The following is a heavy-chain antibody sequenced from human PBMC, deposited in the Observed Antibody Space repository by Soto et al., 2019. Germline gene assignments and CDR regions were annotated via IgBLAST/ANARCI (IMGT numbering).Heavy chain of an antibody. CDR2: ISAYNGNT. CDR1: GYTFTNFG. D-gene: IGHD3-16*01. Sequence: QVQLVQSGAEVKKPGASVKVSCKTSGYTFTNFGISWVRQAPGQGLEWMGWISAYNGNTNYAQKFQGSVTMTTDTSTSTGYMELRSLRSDDTAVYYCVRGGTPIDYWGQGTLVTVSS. J-gene: IGHJ4*02. CDR3: VRGGTPIDY. V-gene: IGHV1-18*01.